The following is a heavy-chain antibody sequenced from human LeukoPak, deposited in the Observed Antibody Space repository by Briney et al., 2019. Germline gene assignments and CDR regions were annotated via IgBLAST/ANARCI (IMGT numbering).Heavy chain of an antibody. V-gene: IGHV3-21*01. CDR3: ARVLRDYYFDY. J-gene: IGHJ4*02. CDR1: RFSFSSYN. Sequence: GGSLRLSCVASRFSFSSYNMNWVRQSPGKGLGWVSTTTSSSTYIYYADSVKGRFTISRDNAKNSVFLQMNSLRDEDTAVYYCARVLRDYYFDYWGQGTLVTVSS. D-gene: IGHD3-9*01. CDR2: TTSSSTYI.